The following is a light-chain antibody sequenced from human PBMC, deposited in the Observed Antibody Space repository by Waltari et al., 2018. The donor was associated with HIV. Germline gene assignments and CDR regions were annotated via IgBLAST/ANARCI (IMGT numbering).Light chain of an antibody. CDR1: QSVFFSSNKRNY. J-gene: IGKJ4*01. CDR2: WAS. V-gene: IGKV4-1*01. CDR3: QQTYTTPPT. Sequence: DIVMTQSPYSLAVSLGARATINCKSSQSVFFSSNKRNYISWYQQKPGQPPKLIIYWASTRQSGVPDRFSGSGSGTDFTLSISSLQAEDVAVYFCQQTYTTPPTFGGGTKVEI.